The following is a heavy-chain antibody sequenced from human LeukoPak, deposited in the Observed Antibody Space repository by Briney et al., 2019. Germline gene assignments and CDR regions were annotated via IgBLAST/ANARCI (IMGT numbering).Heavy chain of an antibody. V-gene: IGHV5-51*01. J-gene: IGHJ4*02. CDR1: EYSFATYW. Sequence: KSGESLKISCKGSEYSFATYWIGWVRQMPGQGLEWMGIIFPGDSDTRYSPSFQGQVTISADKSISTAYLQWSSLKASDTAIYYCAREYCSGGNCYFDYWGQGTLVTVSS. D-gene: IGHD2-15*01. CDR2: IFPGDSDT. CDR3: AREYCSGGNCYFDY.